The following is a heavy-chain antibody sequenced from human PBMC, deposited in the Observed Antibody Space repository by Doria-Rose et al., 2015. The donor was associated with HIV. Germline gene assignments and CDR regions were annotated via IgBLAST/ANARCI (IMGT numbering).Heavy chain of an antibody. CDR1: GGSFSGYY. CDR3: ARRPPYSSSWKY. V-gene: IGHV4-34*01. J-gene: IGHJ4*02. CDR2: INHSGNS. Sequence: QVQLQQWGAGLLKPSGTLSLTCAVYGGSFSGYYWSWIRQSPGKGLQWIGEINHSGNSDYNPSLNSRDTVSVDTSKNQFSLKLRSVTAADTAVYYCARRPPYSSSWKYWGQGTLVTVSS. D-gene: IGHD6-13*01.